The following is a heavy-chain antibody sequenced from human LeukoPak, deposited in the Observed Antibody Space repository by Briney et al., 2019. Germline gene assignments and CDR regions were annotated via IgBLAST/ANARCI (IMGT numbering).Heavy chain of an antibody. D-gene: IGHD6-19*01. CDR2: IKQDGSEK. CDR3: ARDGYSSGWYRGYYGMDV. V-gene: IGHV3-7*01. CDR1: GFTFSSYW. Sequence: GGSLRLSCAASGFTFSSYWMSWVRQAPGKGLEWVANIKQDGSEKYYVDSVKGRFTISRDNAKNSLYLQMNSLRAEDTAVYYCARDGYSSGWYRGYYGMDVWGQGTTVTVSS. J-gene: IGHJ6*02.